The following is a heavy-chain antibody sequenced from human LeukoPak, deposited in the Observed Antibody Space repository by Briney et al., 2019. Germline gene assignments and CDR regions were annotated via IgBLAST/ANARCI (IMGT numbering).Heavy chain of an antibody. Sequence: GGSLRLSCAASGFTFSNAWMSWVRQAPGKGLEWVGRTKSKTDGGTTDYAAPVKGRFTISRDDSKNTLYLQMNSLKTEDTAVYYCTYYPLDYWGQGTLVTVSS. CDR2: TKSKTDGGTT. CDR1: GFTFSNAW. CDR3: TYYPLDY. D-gene: IGHD3-10*01. V-gene: IGHV3-15*01. J-gene: IGHJ4*02.